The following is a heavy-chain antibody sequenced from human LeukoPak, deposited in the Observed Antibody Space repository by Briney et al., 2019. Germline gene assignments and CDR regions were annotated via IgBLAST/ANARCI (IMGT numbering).Heavy chain of an antibody. J-gene: IGHJ4*02. CDR1: GFTFSSYG. Sequence: GGSLRLPCAASGFTFSSYGMHWVRQAPGKGLEWVAVISYDGSNKYYADSVKGRFTISRDNSKNTLYLQMNSLRAEDTAVYYCAKDLDVVSSSSWYFDYWGQGTLVTVSS. CDR3: AKDLDVVSSSSWYFDY. V-gene: IGHV3-30*18. D-gene: IGHD6-13*01. CDR2: ISYDGSNK.